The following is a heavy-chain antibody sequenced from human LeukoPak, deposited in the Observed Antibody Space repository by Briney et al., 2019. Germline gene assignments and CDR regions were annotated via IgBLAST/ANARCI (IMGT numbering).Heavy chain of an antibody. CDR3: ARSLCRSNSCYDLYYYYGMDV. CDR1: GFTFSSYW. CDR2: INSDGSST. V-gene: IGHV3-74*01. D-gene: IGHD2-2*01. J-gene: IGHJ6*02. Sequence: GGSLRLSCAASGFTFSSYWMHWVRQAPGKGLVWVSRINSDGSSTSYADSVKGRFTTSRDTAKNTLYLQMNSLRAEDKAVDYCARSLCRSNSCYDLYYYYGMDVWGQGTTVTVSS.